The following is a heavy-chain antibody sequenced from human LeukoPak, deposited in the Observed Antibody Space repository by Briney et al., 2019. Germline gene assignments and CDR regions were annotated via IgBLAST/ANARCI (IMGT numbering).Heavy chain of an antibody. CDR3: ARVRWQVRFLEWLPIDY. CDR1: GFTFSSYA. Sequence: PGGSLRLSCAASGFTFSSYAMHWVRQAPGKGLEWVAVISYDGSNKYYADSVKGRFTISRDNSKNTLYLQMNSLRAEDTAVYYCARVRWQVRFLEWLPIDYWGQGTLVTVSS. J-gene: IGHJ4*02. D-gene: IGHD3-3*01. V-gene: IGHV3-30-3*01. CDR2: ISYDGSNK.